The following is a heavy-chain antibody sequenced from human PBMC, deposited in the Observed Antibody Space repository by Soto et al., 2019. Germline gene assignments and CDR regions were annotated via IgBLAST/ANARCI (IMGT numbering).Heavy chain of an antibody. CDR2: ISGSGGSA. J-gene: IGHJ4*02. Sequence: EVQLLESGGGLVQPGGSLRLSCAASGFTFSNYAMSWVRQAPGKGLEWVSSISGSGGSAYNADSVKGRFTISRDNSKNTLYLQMNSLTAEDTAVYYCAKVGLYISSRWYEGYWGQGTLATVSS. CDR3: AKVGLYISSRWYEGY. V-gene: IGHV3-23*01. D-gene: IGHD6-13*01. CDR1: GFTFSNYA.